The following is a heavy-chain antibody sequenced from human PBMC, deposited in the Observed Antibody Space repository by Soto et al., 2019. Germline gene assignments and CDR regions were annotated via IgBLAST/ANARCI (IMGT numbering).Heavy chain of an antibody. V-gene: IGHV1-46*01. J-gene: IGHJ4*02. CDR1: GYTFTSYY. Sequence: QVQLVQSGAEVKKPGASVKVSCKASGYTFTSYYMHWVRQAPGQGIEWMGIINPSGGSTSYAQKFQGRVTMTRDTSTSTVYMELSSLRSEDTAVYYCASFGSGWYVDDYWGQGTLVTVSS. D-gene: IGHD6-19*01. CDR2: INPSGGST. CDR3: ASFGSGWYVDDY.